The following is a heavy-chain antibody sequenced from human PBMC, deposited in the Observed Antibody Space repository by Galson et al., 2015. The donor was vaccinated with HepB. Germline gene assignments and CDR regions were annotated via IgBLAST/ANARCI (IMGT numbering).Heavy chain of an antibody. CDR3: ARDRTWDHYDSSAFGY. CDR2: ISAYNGNT. D-gene: IGHD3-22*01. CDR1: GYTFTSYG. J-gene: IGHJ4*02. V-gene: IGHV1-18*01. Sequence: SVKVSCKASGYTFTSYGISWVRQAPGQGLEWMGWISAYNGNTNYAQKLQGRVTMTTDTSTSTAYMELRSLRSDDTAVYYCARDRTWDHYDSSAFGYWGQGTLVTVSS.